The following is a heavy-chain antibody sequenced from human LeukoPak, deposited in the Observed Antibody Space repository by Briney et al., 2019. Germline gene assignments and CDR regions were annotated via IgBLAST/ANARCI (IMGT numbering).Heavy chain of an antibody. CDR2: IYCSGST. CDR3: AREPDYGSGSYYNNWFDP. J-gene: IGHJ5*02. Sequence: SQTLSLTCTVSGGSISSGGYYWSWIRQHPGKGLEWIGYIYCSGSTYYNPSLKSRVTISVDTSKNQFSLKLSSVTAADTAVYYCAREPDYGSGSYYNNWFDPWGQGTLVTVSS. V-gene: IGHV4-31*03. CDR1: GGSISSGGYY. D-gene: IGHD3-10*01.